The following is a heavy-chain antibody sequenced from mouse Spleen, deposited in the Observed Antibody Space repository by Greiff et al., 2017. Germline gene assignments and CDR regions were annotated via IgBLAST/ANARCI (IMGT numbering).Heavy chain of an antibody. D-gene: IGHD1-1*02. CDR1: GYTFTSYW. Sequence: VQLQQSGAELVMPGASVKLSCKASGYTFTSYWMHWVKQRPGQGLEWIGEIDPSDIYTNYNQKFKGKATLTVDKSSSTAYMQLSSLTSEDSAVYYCARRIWSYYAMDYWGQGTSVTVSS. J-gene: IGHJ4*01. V-gene: IGHV1-69*01. CDR2: IDPSDIYT. CDR3: ARRIWSYYAMDY.